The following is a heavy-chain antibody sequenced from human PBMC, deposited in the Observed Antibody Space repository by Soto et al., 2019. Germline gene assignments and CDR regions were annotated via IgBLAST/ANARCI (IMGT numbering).Heavy chain of an antibody. D-gene: IGHD3-10*01. CDR3: ARVRGSGSYAAYYFDS. CDR2: IHYSGST. J-gene: IGHJ4*01. V-gene: IGHV4-31*03. CDR1: GGSISNGGYY. Sequence: TLSRTGTVSGGSISNGGYYWNWVRQHPGKGLEWIGYIHYSGSTWYNPSLESRVTISVDTSKDQFSLKLRSVTAADTAVYYCARVRGSGSYAAYYFDSWGQGTLVTVSS.